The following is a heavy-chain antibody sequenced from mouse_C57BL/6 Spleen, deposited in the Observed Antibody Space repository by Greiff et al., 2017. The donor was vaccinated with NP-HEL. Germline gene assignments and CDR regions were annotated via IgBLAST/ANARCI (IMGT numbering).Heavy chain of an antibody. CDR1: GYTFTSYW. V-gene: IGHV1-69*01. CDR3: ARGGGDGYYVWFAY. J-gene: IGHJ3*01. CDR2: IDPSDSYT. D-gene: IGHD2-3*01. Sequence: QVQLQQPGAELVMPGASVKLSCKASGYTFTSYWMHWVKQRPGQGLEWIGEIDPSDSYTNYNQKFKGKSTLTVDKSSSTAYMQLSSLTSEDSAVYYGARGGGDGYYVWFAYWGQGTLVTVSA.